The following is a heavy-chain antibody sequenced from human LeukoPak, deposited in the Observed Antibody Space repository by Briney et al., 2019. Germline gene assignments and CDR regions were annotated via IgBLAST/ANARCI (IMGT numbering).Heavy chain of an antibody. CDR2: IYYSGST. J-gene: IGHJ4*02. Sequence: PSETLSLTCTVSGGSISSSSYYWGWLRQPPGTGLEWLGSIYYSGSTYYNPSLKSRVTISVDTSKNQFSLKLSSVTAADTAVYYCASGAAYCGGDCPPGPVDYWGQGTLVTVSS. CDR3: ASGAAYCGGDCPPGPVDY. CDR1: GGSISSSSYY. D-gene: IGHD2-21*02. V-gene: IGHV4-39*01.